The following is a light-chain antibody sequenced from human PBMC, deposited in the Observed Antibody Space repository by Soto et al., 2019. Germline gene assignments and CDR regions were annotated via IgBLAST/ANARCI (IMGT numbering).Light chain of an antibody. V-gene: IGKV3-15*01. CDR2: GAS. Sequence: EFLMTQSPATLSVSPGERATLSCRASQSVRSKLAWYQQKPGQAPRLLIYGASTRATGVPYRFSGSGSGTEFTLTIGSLKSEDFAVYYCQQRNQWHTVTFGGGTKVDIK. CDR1: QSVRSK. CDR3: QQRNQWHTVT. J-gene: IGKJ4*01.